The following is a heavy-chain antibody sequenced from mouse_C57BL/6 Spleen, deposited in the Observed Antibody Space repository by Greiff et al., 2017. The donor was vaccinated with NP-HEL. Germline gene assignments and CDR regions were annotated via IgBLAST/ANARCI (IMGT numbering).Heavy chain of an antibody. CDR3: ARGHGTPYYFDY. CDR2: ISDGGSYT. CDR1: GFTFSSYA. V-gene: IGHV5-4*03. D-gene: IGHD1-1*01. Sequence: EVKLQESGGGLVKPGGSLKLSCAASGFTFSSYAMSWVRQTPEKRLEWVATISDGGSYTYYPDNVKGRFTISRDNAKNNLYLQMSHLKSEDTAMYYCARGHGTPYYFDYWGQGTTLTVSS. J-gene: IGHJ2*01.